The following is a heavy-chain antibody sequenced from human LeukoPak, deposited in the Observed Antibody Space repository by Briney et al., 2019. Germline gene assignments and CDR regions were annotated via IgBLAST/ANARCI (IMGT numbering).Heavy chain of an antibody. CDR3: AREEWFDP. V-gene: IGHV4-30-2*01. CDR1: GAPISSGGYY. CDR2: IYHSGST. Sequence: SETLSLTCTVSGAPISSGGYYWSWIRQPPGKGLEWIGYIYHSGSTYYSPSLKSRVTISVDRSKNQFSLKLSSVTAADTAVYYCAREEWFDPWGQGTLVTVSS. J-gene: IGHJ5*02.